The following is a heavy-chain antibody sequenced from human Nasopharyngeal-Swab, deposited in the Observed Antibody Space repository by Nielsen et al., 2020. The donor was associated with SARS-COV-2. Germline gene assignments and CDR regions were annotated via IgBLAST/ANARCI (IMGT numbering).Heavy chain of an antibody. CDR2: INHSGST. CDR3: ARGEYSSGWGYYYYSGMDI. D-gene: IGHD6-19*01. V-gene: IGHV4-34*01. Sequence: SETLSLTCAVYGGSFSGYYWSWIRQPPGKGLEWIGEINHSGSTNYNPSLKSRVTISVDTSKNQFSLKLSSVTAADTAVYYCARGEYSSGWGYYYYSGMDIWGQGTTVTVSS. CDR1: GGSFSGYY. J-gene: IGHJ6*02.